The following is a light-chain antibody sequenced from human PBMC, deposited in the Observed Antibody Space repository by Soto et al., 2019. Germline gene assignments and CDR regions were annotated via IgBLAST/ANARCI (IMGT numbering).Light chain of an antibody. V-gene: IGKV3-11*01. CDR2: DAS. J-gene: IGKJ4*01. Sequence: EIVLTQSPATLSLSPGERATLSCRASQSVSSYLAWYQQKPGQAPRLLIYDASNRATGIPARFSGSGSGTDFTLTISSLEPEDFAVYYCQQRSNRLTFAGGTKVDIK. CDR1: QSVSSY. CDR3: QQRSNRLT.